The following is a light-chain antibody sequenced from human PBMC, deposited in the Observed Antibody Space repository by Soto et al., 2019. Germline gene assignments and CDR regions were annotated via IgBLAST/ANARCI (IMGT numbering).Light chain of an antibody. Sequence: NFMLTQPHSVSESPGKTVTISCTRSSGSIASNYVQWYQQRPGSAPTTVIYEDNQRPSGVPERFSGSIDSSSXXXXLTISGLKTEDEADYYCQSYDSSNHDVVFGGGXXXTVL. CDR1: SGSIASNY. V-gene: IGLV6-57*04. CDR2: EDN. J-gene: IGLJ2*01. CDR3: QSYDSSNHDVV.